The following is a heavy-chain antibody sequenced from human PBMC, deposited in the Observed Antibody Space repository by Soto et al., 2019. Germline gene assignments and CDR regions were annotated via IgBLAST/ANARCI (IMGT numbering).Heavy chain of an antibody. Sequence: QVQLVQSGAEVKKPGSSVKVSCKASGGTFSSYAISWVRQAPGQGLEWMGGIIPIFGTANYAQKFQGRVTITADESTSTAYMELSSLTSEDTSVYYCARTRFRAAGTWYFDYWGQGTLVTVSS. CDR1: GGTFSSYA. V-gene: IGHV1-69*12. J-gene: IGHJ4*02. D-gene: IGHD6-19*01. CDR3: ARTRFRAAGTWYFDY. CDR2: IIPIFGTA.